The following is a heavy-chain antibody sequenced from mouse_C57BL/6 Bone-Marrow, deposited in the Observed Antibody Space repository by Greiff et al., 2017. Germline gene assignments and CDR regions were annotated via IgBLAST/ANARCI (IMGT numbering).Heavy chain of an antibody. CDR2: ISYDGSN. CDR3: ARGDDGYRFAY. Sequence: VQLKESGPGLVKPSQSLSLTCSVTGYSITSGYYWNWIRQFPGNKLEWMGYISYDGSNNYNPSLKNRISITRDTSKNQFFLKLNSVTTEDTATYYCARGDDGYRFAYWGQGTLVTVSA. J-gene: IGHJ3*01. D-gene: IGHD2-3*01. V-gene: IGHV3-6*01. CDR1: GYSITSGYY.